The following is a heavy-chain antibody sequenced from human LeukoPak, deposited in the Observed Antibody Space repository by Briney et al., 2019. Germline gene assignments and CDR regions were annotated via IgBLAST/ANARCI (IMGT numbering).Heavy chain of an antibody. D-gene: IGHD3-16*02. CDR3: ARAFQSLGGLSLPDY. V-gene: IGHV7-4-1*02. CDR2: MDPSTGNP. CDR1: GYTFTSYA. Sequence: ASVKVSCKASGYTFTSYAMNWVRQAPGQGLKWMGWMDPSTGNPTYAQGFTGRFVFSLDTPVSTTYLQISSLKAEDAAVYFCARAFQSLGGLSLPDYWGQGTLLTVSS. J-gene: IGHJ4*02.